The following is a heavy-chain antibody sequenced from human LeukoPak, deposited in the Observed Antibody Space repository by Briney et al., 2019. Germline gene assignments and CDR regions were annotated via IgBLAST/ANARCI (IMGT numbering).Heavy chain of an antibody. CDR2: ISGSGGST. CDR3: AKVAHGRIAARPGFYDY. CDR1: GFTFSSYA. D-gene: IGHD6-6*01. J-gene: IGHJ4*02. Sequence: GGSLRLSCAASGFTFSSYAMSWVRQAPGKGLEWVSAISGSGGSTYYADSVKGRFTISRDNSKNTLYLQMNSLRAEDTAVYYCAKVAHGRIAARPGFYDYWGQGTLVTVSS. V-gene: IGHV3-23*01.